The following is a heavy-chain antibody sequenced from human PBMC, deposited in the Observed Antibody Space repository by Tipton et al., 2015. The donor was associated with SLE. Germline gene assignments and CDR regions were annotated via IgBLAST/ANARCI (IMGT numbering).Heavy chain of an antibody. J-gene: IGHJ6*04. D-gene: IGHD4-23*01. Sequence: TLSLTCDVTGYSISNGYFWSWIRQSPGKGLEWIGEINHSGSTNYNPSLKSRVTISVDTSKNQFSLKLSSVTAADTAVYYCAREGYGGKNGDVWGKGTTVTVSS. V-gene: IGHV4-38-2*02. CDR2: INHSGST. CDR3: AREGYGGKNGDV. CDR1: GYSISNGYF.